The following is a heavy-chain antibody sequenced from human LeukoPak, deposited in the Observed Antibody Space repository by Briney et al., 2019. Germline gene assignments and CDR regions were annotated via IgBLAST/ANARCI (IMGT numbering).Heavy chain of an antibody. D-gene: IGHD3-9*01. J-gene: IGHJ4*02. CDR2: INHNGEAI. Sequence: PGGSLRLSCAASGFTFSSYAMSWVRQAPGKGLEWIAYINHNGEAIYYPDFVKGRFTISRDNAKNSLFLQMNDLRDGDTAVYYCARDYDWAFDFWGQGTRVTVSS. V-gene: IGHV3-48*02. CDR3: ARDYDWAFDF. CDR1: GFTFSSYA.